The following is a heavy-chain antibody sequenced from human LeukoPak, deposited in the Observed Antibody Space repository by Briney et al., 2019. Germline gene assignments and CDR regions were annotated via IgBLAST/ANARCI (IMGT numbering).Heavy chain of an antibody. Sequence: GASVKVSCEASGYTFTSYYMHWVRQAPGQGLEWMGIINPSGGSTSYAQKFQGRVTMTRDTSTSTVYMELSSLRSEDTAVYYCARGRSGLSRLNVFDYWGQGTLVTVSS. CDR2: INPSGGST. CDR1: GYTFTSYY. V-gene: IGHV1-46*01. D-gene: IGHD6-25*01. CDR3: ARGRSGLSRLNVFDY. J-gene: IGHJ4*02.